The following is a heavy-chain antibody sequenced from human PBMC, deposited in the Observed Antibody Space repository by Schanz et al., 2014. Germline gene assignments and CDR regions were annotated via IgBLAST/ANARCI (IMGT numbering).Heavy chain of an antibody. CDR2: IGGSGDST. D-gene: IGHD6-25*01. Sequence: VQLVESGGGLVKPGGSLRLSCAASGLTFSNHALSWVRQAPGKGLEWVSGIGGSGDSTHYADSVKGRFIISRDNSKNTLYLQVNSLRAEDTAVYYCAKAKAGAHGAFDIWGQGTMVTVSS. J-gene: IGHJ3*02. CDR3: AKAKAGAHGAFDI. CDR1: GLTFSNHA. V-gene: IGHV3-23*04.